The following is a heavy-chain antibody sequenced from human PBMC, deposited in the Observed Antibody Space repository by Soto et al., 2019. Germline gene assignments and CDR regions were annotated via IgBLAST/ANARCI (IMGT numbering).Heavy chain of an antibody. Sequence: QVQLVQSGAEVKKPGASVKVSCKASGYTFTSYGISWVRQAPGQGLEWMGWISAYNGNTNYAQKLQGRVTMTTDTTKSTAYMELRSLRSNDTAVYYCARDGALRENDYDYGMDVWGQGTTVTVSS. J-gene: IGHJ6*02. CDR3: ARDGALRENDYDYGMDV. CDR1: GYTFTSYG. CDR2: ISAYNGNT. V-gene: IGHV1-18*01. D-gene: IGHD2-15*01.